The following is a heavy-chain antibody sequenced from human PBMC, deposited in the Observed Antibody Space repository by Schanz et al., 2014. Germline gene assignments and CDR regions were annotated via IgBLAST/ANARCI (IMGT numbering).Heavy chain of an antibody. CDR2: ISGSSRTI. CDR1: GFTFSSYS. CDR3: ATGGSGSPSRLDY. D-gene: IGHD1-26*01. J-gene: IGHJ4*02. Sequence: EVQLLESGGGLVQPGGSLRLSCTASGFTFSSYSMNWVRQAPGKGLEWVSYISGSSRTIYYADSMKGRFTVSRDNAENAPFLQMNSLRAADTGLYFCATGGSGSPSRLDYWGQGTLVTVSS. V-gene: IGHV3-48*01.